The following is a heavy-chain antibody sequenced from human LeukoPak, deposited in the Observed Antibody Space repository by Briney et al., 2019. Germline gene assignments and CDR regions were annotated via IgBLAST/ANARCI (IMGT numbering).Heavy chain of an antibody. CDR2: IYYSGST. J-gene: IGHJ4*02. D-gene: IGHD2-21*01. V-gene: IGHV4-39*01. CDR1: GGSISSSSYY. Sequence: PSETLSLTCTVSGGSISSSSYYWGWIRQPPGKGLEWIGSIYYSGSTYYNPSLKGRVTISVDTSKNQFSLKLSSVTAADTAVYYCASVKWAYKNCFDYWGQGTLVTVSS. CDR3: ASVKWAYKNCFDY.